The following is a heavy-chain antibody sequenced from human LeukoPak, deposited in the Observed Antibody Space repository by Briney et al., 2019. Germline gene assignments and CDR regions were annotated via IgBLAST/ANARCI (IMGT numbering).Heavy chain of an antibody. CDR3: AREGLDY. CDR1: GYTFTSNY. J-gene: IGHJ4*02. V-gene: IGHV1-8*03. CDR2: MNPNSGNT. Sequence: ASVKVSCKALGYTFTSNYMHWVRQATGQGLEWMGYMNPNSGNTGYAQKFQDRVTITSDTSISTAYMELSSLRSDDTAVYYCAREGLDYWGQGTLVTVSS.